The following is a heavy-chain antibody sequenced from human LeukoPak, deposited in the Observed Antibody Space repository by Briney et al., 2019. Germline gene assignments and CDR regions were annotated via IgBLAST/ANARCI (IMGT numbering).Heavy chain of an antibody. CDR2: IYPGDSDT. CDR3: ARLDGSSSGAHFDY. V-gene: IGHV5-51*01. Sequence: GESLQISCKGSGYNFIDNWIAWVRQMPGKGLEWMGLIYPGDSDTRYSPSFQGQVTISADKSISTAYLQWGSLKASDSAMYYCARLDGSSSGAHFDYWGQGTLVTVSS. CDR1: GYNFIDNW. D-gene: IGHD6-6*01. J-gene: IGHJ4*02.